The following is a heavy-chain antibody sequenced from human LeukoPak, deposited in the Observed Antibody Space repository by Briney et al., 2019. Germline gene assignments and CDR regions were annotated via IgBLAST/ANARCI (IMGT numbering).Heavy chain of an antibody. V-gene: IGHV3-30*18. CDR3: AKEYGSGSYFYFYAMDV. CDR1: GFTFSSFD. CDR2: ISYDGTNK. D-gene: IGHD3-10*01. Sequence: PGGSLRLSCAAPGFTFSSFDMHWVRQAPGKGLEWVAVISYDGTNKYHADSVRGRFTISRDTSKNTLYLQMNSLRAEDTAVYYCAKEYGSGSYFYFYAMDVWGQGTTATVSS. J-gene: IGHJ6*02.